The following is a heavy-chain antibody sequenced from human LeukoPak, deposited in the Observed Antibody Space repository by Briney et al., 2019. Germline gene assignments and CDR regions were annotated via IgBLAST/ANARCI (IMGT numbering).Heavy chain of an antibody. D-gene: IGHD3-22*01. CDR1: GFTFSSYA. V-gene: IGHV3-23*01. CDR3: AKSPTYYYDSSGYYYFDY. Sequence: PGGSLRLSCAASGFTFSSYAMSWVRQAPGKGLEWVSAISGRGGSTYYADSVKGRFTISRDNSKNTLYLQMNSLRAEDTAVYYCAKSPTYYYDSSGYYYFDYWGQGTLVTVSS. CDR2: ISGRGGST. J-gene: IGHJ4*02.